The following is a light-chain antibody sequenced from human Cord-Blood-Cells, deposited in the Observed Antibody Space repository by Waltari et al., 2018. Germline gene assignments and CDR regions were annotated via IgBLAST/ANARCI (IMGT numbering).Light chain of an antibody. CDR3: CSYAGSYTFYV. CDR1: SRDAGGYNY. CDR2: DVS. V-gene: IGLV2-11*01. J-gene: IGLJ1*01. Sequence: QSALTQPRSVSGSPGQSVTLSCTGTSRDAGGYNYLSWYQQHPGKAPKLMIYDVSKRPSGVPDRFSGSKSGNTASLTISGLQAEDEADYYCCSYAGSYTFYVFGTGTKVTVL.